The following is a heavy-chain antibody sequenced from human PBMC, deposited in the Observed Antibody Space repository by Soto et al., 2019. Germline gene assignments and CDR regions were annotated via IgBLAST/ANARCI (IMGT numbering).Heavy chain of an antibody. CDR3: DNIYGDYHY. CDR2: IYYSGST. D-gene: IGHD4-17*01. V-gene: IGHV4-59*08. Sequence: SETLSLTCTVSGGSISSYYWSWIRQPPGTGLEWIGYIYYSGSTNYNPSRKSRVTISEDTSKTQFSRKLSSVTAADTAVYYCDNIYGDYHYWGKGTLVTVSS. CDR1: GGSISSYY. J-gene: IGHJ4*02.